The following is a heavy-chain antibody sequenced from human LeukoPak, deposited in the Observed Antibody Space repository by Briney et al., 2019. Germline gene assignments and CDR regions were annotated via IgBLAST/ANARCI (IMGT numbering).Heavy chain of an antibody. CDR2: ISWNSGSI. J-gene: IGHJ4*02. CDR3: AKDSWPDILTGYPDY. Sequence: PGRSLRLSCAASGFTFDDYAMHWVRQAPGKGLEWVSGISWNSGSIGYADSVKGRFTISRDNARNSLYLQMNSLRAEDTALYYCAKDSWPDILTGYPDYWGQGTLVTVSS. D-gene: IGHD3-9*01. V-gene: IGHV3-9*01. CDR1: GFTFDDYA.